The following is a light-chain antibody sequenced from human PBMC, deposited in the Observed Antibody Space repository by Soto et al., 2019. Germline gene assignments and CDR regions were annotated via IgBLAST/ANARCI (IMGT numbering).Light chain of an antibody. J-gene: IGKJ4*01. CDR1: ENVGTN. Sequence: IVMTQSPATLSVSPGDEVTLSCRASENVGTNLAWYQQKPGQAPSLHIYGSSTRATVIPATLSGSGSGTEFALPISGLQSEDYAIYYCQQYNNWGLSVGGGPKVEIK. CDR2: GSS. CDR3: QQYNNWGLS. V-gene: IGKV3D-15*01.